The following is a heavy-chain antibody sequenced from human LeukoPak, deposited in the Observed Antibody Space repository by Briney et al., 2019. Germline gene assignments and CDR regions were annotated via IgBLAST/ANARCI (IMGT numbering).Heavy chain of an antibody. CDR3: AGTGDLNWFDP. J-gene: IGHJ5*02. CDR1: GVSISSSSYY. D-gene: IGHD7-27*01. V-gene: IGHV4-61*05. CDR2: IYFSGST. Sequence: SETLSLTCTVSGVSISSSSYYWGWIRQPPGKGLEWIGYIYFSGSTNYNPSLKSRVTISVDTSKNQFSLKLSSVTAADTAVYYCAGTGDLNWFDPWGQGTLVTVSS.